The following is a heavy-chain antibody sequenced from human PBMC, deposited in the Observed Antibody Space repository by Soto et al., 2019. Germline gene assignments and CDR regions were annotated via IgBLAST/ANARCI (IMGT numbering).Heavy chain of an antibody. CDR3: ARELITMIVVAYGRAFDI. J-gene: IGHJ3*02. CDR2: INPSGGST. CDR1: GYTFTSYY. V-gene: IGHV1-46*01. D-gene: IGHD3-22*01. Sequence: ASVKVSCKASGYTFTSYYMHWVRQAPGQGLEWMGIINPSGGSTSYAQKFQGRVTMTRDTSTSTVYMELSSLRSEDTAVYYFARELITMIVVAYGRAFDIWGKGKMVTVSS.